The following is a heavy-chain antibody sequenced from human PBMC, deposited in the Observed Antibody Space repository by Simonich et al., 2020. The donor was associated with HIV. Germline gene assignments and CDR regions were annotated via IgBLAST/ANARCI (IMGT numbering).Heavy chain of an antibody. CDR1: GGSISSSNYH. V-gene: IGHV4-39*01. D-gene: IGHD6-19*01. CDR3: ARVGGGSGWLHYYYYYMDV. CDR2: IDKRGST. J-gene: IGHJ6*03. Sequence: QLQLQESGPGLVKPSETLSLTCTVSGGSISSSNYHWGWIRQPPGKGLEWIGSIDKRGSTHATPSLKSRVTISVDTSKNQFSLRLSAVTAADTAVYYCARVGGGSGWLHYYYYYMDVWGKGTTVTVSS.